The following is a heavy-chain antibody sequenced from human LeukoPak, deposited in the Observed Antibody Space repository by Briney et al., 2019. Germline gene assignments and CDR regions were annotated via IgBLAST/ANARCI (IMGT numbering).Heavy chain of an antibody. CDR1: GYTFTSYG. CDR2: ISAHNGNT. J-gene: IGHJ4*02. Sequence: GASVKVSCKASGYTFTSYGISWVRQAPGQGLEWMGWISAHNGNTNYAQKLQGRVTMTTDTSTSTAYMELRSLRSDDTAVYYCARERGGWWLRFDVETQQAQYYFDYWGQGTLVTVSS. V-gene: IGHV1-18*01. D-gene: IGHD5-12*01. CDR3: ARERGGWWLRFDVETQQAQYYFDY.